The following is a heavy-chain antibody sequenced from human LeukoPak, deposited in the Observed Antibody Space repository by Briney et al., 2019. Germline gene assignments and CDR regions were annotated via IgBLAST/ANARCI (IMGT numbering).Heavy chain of an antibody. J-gene: IGHJ5*02. D-gene: IGHD6-25*01. Sequence: SETLTLTCTVSGDSISTFYWTWIRQPAGKGLEWIGRINNSGSTNYNPSLRSRVSMSVDRSKNKFSVTLSSVAAEDTAVYFCAREGGDPRWLERWGKGIMVTLSS. CDR3: AREGGDPRWLER. V-gene: IGHV4-4*07. CDR1: GDSISTFY. CDR2: INNSGST.